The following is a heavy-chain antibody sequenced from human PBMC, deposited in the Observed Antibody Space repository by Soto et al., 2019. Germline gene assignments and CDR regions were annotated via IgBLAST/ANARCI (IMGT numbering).Heavy chain of an antibody. V-gene: IGHV3-33*03. Sequence: QVQLVESGGGVVQPGGSLRLSCAASGFAFSGFAMHWVRQAPGKGLQWVAIIWHDGSNEFYEDSVRGRFTISRDNSKNILYLQLNSLRTDDTAIYHCTKDPGFGGWYAMHVWGQGTTVIVSS. CDR1: GFAFSGFA. D-gene: IGHD3-10*01. CDR3: TKDPGFGGWYAMHV. J-gene: IGHJ6*02. CDR2: IWHDGSNE.